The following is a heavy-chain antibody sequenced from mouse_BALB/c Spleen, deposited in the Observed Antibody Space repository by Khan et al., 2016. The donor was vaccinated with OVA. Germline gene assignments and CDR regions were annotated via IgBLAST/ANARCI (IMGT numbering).Heavy chain of an antibody. D-gene: IGHD2-10*01. CDR2: INTYTGEP. V-gene: IGHV9-3-1*01. CDR1: GYTFTNYG. CDR3: ARPPYFSYTLDY. J-gene: IGHJ4*01. Sequence: QIQLVQSGPELKKPGETVKISCKASGYTFTNYGMNWVKQSPGKALKWMGWINTYTGEPTYADDFKGRFAFSLETSASTAYSQINNLKNEDTATYFCARPPYFSYTLDYWGQGSSVTVSS.